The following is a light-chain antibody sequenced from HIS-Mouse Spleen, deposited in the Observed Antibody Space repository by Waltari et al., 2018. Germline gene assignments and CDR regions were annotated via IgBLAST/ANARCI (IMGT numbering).Light chain of an antibody. Sequence: QSALTQPASVSGSPGQSITIPCTGTSIDVGGYNFVSWYQQHPGKAPKLMIYDVSNRPSGVSNHFSGSKSGNTASLTISGLQAEDEADYYCSSYTSSSTEVFGGGTKLTVL. J-gene: IGLJ2*01. V-gene: IGLV2-14*03. CDR2: DVS. CDR3: SSYTSSSTEV. CDR1: SIDVGGYNF.